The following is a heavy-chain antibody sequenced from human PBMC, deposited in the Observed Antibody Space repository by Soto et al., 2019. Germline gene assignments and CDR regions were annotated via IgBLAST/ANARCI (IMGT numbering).Heavy chain of an antibody. D-gene: IGHD3-10*01. J-gene: IGHJ5*02. CDR3: ARGPMVRGVIGLKT. CDR1: GGTFSSYA. Sequence: QVQLVQSGAEVKKPGSSVKVSCKASGGTFSSYAISWVRQAPGQGLEWMGGIIPIFGTANYAQKFQGRVTITANESTSTAYMELSSLRSEDTAVYYCARGPMVRGVIGLKTWGQGTLVTVSS. CDR2: IIPIFGTA. V-gene: IGHV1-69*01.